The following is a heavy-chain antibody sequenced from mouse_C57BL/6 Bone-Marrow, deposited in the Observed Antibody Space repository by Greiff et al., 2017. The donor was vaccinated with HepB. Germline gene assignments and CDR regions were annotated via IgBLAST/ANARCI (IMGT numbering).Heavy chain of an antibody. CDR3: ARCPAWFAY. J-gene: IGHJ3*01. V-gene: IGHV3-6*01. Sequence: DVKLQESGPGLVKPSQSLSLTCSVTGYSITSGYYWNWIRQFPGNKLEWMGYISYDGSNNYNPSLKNRISITRDTSKNQFFLKLNSVTTEDTATYYCARCPAWFAYWGQGTLVTVSA. CDR2: ISYDGSN. CDR1: GYSITSGYY.